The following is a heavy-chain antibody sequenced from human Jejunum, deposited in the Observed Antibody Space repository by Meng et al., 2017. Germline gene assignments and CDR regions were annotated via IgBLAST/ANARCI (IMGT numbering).Heavy chain of an antibody. D-gene: IGHD6-19*01. Sequence: GEVVESGGGLVQPGGSLRLSCAASGFTFSSYAMSWVRQAPGKGLEWVSSISSSGGSTNYADSEKGRFTISRDSSKNTLYLQMNSLRAEDTAVYYCAKGGIAVVPTDYWGQGTLVTVSS. CDR3: AKGGIAVVPTDY. CDR2: ISSSGGST. V-gene: IGHV3-23*04. J-gene: IGHJ4*02. CDR1: GFTFSSYA.